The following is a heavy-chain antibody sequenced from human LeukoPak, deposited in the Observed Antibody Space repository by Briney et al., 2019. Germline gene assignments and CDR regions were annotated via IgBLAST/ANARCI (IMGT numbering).Heavy chain of an antibody. J-gene: IGHJ3*02. Sequence: GASVKVSCKASGYTFTSYYMHWVRQAPGQGLEWMGIINPSGGSTSYAQKFQGRVTMTRDTSTSTVYMELSSLRSEDTAVYYCAREHATMNRDHCAFDIWGQGTMVTVSS. CDR2: INPSGGST. CDR3: AREHATMNRDHCAFDI. D-gene: IGHD3-22*01. V-gene: IGHV1-46*01. CDR1: GYTFTSYY.